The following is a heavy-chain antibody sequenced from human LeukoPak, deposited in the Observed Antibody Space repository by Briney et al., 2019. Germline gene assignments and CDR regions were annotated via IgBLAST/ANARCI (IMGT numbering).Heavy chain of an antibody. CDR1: GGSISSYY. V-gene: IGHV4-59*01. CDR2: IYYSGST. J-gene: IGHJ6*02. Sequence: SETLSLTCTVSGGSISSYYWSWIRQPPGKGLEWIGYIYYSGSTNYNPSLKSRVTISVDTSKNQFTLKLSSVTAADTAVYYCARLLWFGELKLDYYGMDVWGQGTTVTVSS. D-gene: IGHD3-10*01. CDR3: ARLLWFGELKLDYYGMDV.